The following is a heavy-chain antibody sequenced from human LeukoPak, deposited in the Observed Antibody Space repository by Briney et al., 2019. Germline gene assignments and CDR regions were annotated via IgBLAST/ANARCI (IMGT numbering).Heavy chain of an antibody. CDR3: SRDGGNSENSAFDI. CDR1: GFIFSDYI. Sequence: PGGSLRLSCAASGFIFSDYILDWVRQAPGKGLEWVGRIREKRNGYTTEYAASVKGRFTISRDDSKNSLYLHMNTLKTEDTAVYYCSRDGGNSENSAFDIWGQGTMVTVSS. D-gene: IGHD5-12*01. V-gene: IGHV3-72*01. J-gene: IGHJ3*02. CDR2: IREKRNGYTT.